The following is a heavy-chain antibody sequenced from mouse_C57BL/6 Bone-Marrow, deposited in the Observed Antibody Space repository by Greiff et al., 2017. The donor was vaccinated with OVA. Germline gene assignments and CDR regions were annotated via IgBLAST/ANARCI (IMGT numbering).Heavy chain of an antibody. CDR1: EYEFPSHD. CDR2: INSDGGST. V-gene: IGHV5-2*01. J-gene: IGHJ2*01. Sequence: EVKLQESGGGLVQPGESLKLSCESNEYEFPSHDMSWVRKTPEKRLELVAAINSDGGSTYYPDTMERRFIISRDNTKKTLYLQMSSLRSEDTALYYCARHGYDGGWVYYFDYWGQGTTLTVSS. CDR3: ARHGYDGGWVYYFDY. D-gene: IGHD2-2*01.